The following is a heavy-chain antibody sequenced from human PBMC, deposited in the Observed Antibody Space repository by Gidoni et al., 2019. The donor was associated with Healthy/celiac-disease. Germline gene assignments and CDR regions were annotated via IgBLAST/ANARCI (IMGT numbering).Heavy chain of an antibody. D-gene: IGHD6-13*01. CDR2: INHSGST. CDR1: GGSFSGYY. J-gene: IGHJ6*02. Sequence: QVQLQQWGAGLLKPSETLSLTCAVYGGSFSGYYWSWIRQPPGKGLEWIGEINHSGSTNYNPSLKSRVTISVDTSKNQFSLKLSSVTAADTAVYYCARVGIAAAGLMRRYYYGMDVWGQGTTVTVSS. V-gene: IGHV4-34*01. CDR3: ARVGIAAAGLMRRYYYGMDV.